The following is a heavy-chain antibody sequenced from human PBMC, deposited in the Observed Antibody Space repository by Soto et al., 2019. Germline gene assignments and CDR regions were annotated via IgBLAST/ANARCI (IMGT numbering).Heavy chain of an antibody. CDR1: EFSFSDYA. Sequence: WGSLRLSCAPYEFSFSDYAMSWVRQAPGKGPEWVSVISESGGSTHYADSVRGRFTVSRDNSKNSLSLRMKSLRDEDTAVYFCAKRSPYSSGWYSPIFDYWGQGALVTGSS. CDR3: AKRSPYSSGWYSPIFDY. CDR2: ISESGGST. V-gene: IGHV3-23*01. D-gene: IGHD6-13*01. J-gene: IGHJ4*02.